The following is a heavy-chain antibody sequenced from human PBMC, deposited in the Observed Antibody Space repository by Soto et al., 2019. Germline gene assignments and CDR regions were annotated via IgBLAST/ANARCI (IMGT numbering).Heavy chain of an antibody. V-gene: IGHV4-59*01. CDR2: IYYSGST. D-gene: IGHD1-1*01. CDR3: ARPIGTTINDAFDI. Sequence: SETLSLTCTVSGGSISSYYWSWIRQPPGKGLEWIGYIYYSGSTNYNPSLKSRVTISVDTSKNQFSLKLSSVTAADTAVYYCARPIGTTINDAFDIWGQGTMVTV. CDR1: GGSISSYY. J-gene: IGHJ3*02.